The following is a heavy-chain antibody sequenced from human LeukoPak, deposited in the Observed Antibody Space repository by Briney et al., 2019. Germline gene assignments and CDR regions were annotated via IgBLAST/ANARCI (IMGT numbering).Heavy chain of an antibody. D-gene: IGHD2-21*01. J-gene: IGHJ6*03. Sequence: PSETLSLTCTVPGGSLSSSSYYWGWIRQPAGKGLEWIGRIYYSGSTYYNPSLKSRVTISVDTSKNQFSLKLSSVTAADTAVYYCARVVAEGVCGDCYSQGEYYYYYMDVWGKGTTVTVSS. CDR2: IYYSGST. CDR3: ARVVAEGVCGDCYSQGEYYYYYMDV. V-gene: IGHV4-39*07. CDR1: GGSLSSSSYY.